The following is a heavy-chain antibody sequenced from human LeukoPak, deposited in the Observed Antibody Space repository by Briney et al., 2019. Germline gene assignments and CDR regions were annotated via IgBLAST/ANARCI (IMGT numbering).Heavy chain of an antibody. CDR3: ARGGVSYSSSWSGLNY. CDR2: IYYSGST. D-gene: IGHD6-13*01. V-gene: IGHV4-61*05. CDR1: GGSIRSSYYY. Sequence: KSSETLSLTCTVSGGSIRSSYYYWGWIRQPPGKGLEWIGYIYYSGSTNYNPSLKSRVTISVDTSKNQFSLKLSSVTAADTAVYYCARGGVSYSSSWSGLNYWGQGTLVTVSS. J-gene: IGHJ4*02.